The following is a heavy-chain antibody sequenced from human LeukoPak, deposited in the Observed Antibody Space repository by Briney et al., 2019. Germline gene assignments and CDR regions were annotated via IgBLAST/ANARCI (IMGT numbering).Heavy chain of an antibody. V-gene: IGHV4-59*02. D-gene: IGHD3-3*01. CDR1: GDSVSHYY. J-gene: IGHJ5*02. CDR2: VHPTGSV. Sequence: SETLSLTCPVPGDSVSHYYWSWIRLPPGKRLEWIGCVHPTGSVHRNPSLESRVTISVDTSKNQFSLKLRSVTAADTAVYYCAKEAILGSYNWFDPWGQGTLVTVSS. CDR3: AKEAILGSYNWFDP.